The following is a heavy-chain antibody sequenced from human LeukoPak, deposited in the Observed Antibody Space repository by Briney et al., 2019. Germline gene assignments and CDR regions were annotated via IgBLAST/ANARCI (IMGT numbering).Heavy chain of an antibody. CDR1: GGSFSGYY. V-gene: IGHV4-34*01. J-gene: IGHJ5*02. Sequence: KPSETLSLTCAVYGGSFSGYYWSWIRQPPGKGLEWIGEINHSGSTNYNPSLKSRVTISVDTSKNQFSLKLSSVTAADTAVYYCARRGLRYFDWLSNWFDPWGQGTLVTVSS. CDR3: ARRGLRYFDWLSNWFDP. D-gene: IGHD3-9*01. CDR2: INHSGST.